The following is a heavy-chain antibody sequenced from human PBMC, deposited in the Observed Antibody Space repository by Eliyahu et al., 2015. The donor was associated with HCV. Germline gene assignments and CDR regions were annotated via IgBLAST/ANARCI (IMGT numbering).Heavy chain of an antibody. CDR3: AKDARGIAAAGGYV. CDR2: ISGSGGST. J-gene: IGHJ6*02. Sequence: EVQLLESGGGLVQPGGSLRLSCXASGFTFXXYAMXWVRQAPGKGXEGVSAISGSGGSTYYADSVKGRFTISRDNSKNTLYLQMNSLRAEDTAVYYCAKDARGIAAAGGYVWGQGTTVTVSS. D-gene: IGHD6-13*01. CDR1: GFTFXXYA. V-gene: IGHV3-23*01.